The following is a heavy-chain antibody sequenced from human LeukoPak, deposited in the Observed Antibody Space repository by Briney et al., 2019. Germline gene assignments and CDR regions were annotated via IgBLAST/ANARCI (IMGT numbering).Heavy chain of an antibody. Sequence: GGSLRLSCAASGFTFSSYSMNWVRQAPGEGLEWVSSISSSSSYIYYADSVKGRFTISRDNAKNSLYLQMNSLRAEDTAVYYCARDQVVTGSFDYWGQGTLVTVSS. CDR1: GFTFSSYS. V-gene: IGHV3-21*01. D-gene: IGHD4-23*01. CDR3: ARDQVVTGSFDY. J-gene: IGHJ4*02. CDR2: ISSSSSYI.